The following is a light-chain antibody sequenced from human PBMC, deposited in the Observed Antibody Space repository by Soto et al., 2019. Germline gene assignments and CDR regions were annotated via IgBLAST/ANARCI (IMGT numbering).Light chain of an antibody. J-gene: IGKJ4*01. CDR1: QSVSGC. CDR3: QQRCNWPPVT. CDR2: DAS. Sequence: VFTASPANLSLSPGERATLSCRASQSVSGCLAWYQQKPGQAPRLLIFDASNRATGIPARFSGSGSGTDFTLTISSLEPEDFAIYYCQQRCNWPPVTFGGGTKVDI. V-gene: IGKV3-11*01.